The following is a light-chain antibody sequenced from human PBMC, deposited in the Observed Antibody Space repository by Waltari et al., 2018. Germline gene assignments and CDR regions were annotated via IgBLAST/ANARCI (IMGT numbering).Light chain of an antibody. CDR2: DAS. CDR1: QSVGRS. V-gene: IGKV3-11*01. CDR3: LERSSWPPT. Sequence: EIALTQSPVTLSLSPGDRATLSCRASQSVGRSLSWYQQKPGQPPRLLIYDASTRATGIPARISSSGSGTDFTLTIGSLEPEDFAVYFCLERSSWPPTFGGGTTVDIK. J-gene: IGKJ4*01.